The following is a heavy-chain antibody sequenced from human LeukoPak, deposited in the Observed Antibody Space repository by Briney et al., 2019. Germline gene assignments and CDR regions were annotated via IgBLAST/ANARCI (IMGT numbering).Heavy chain of an antibody. CDR2: IIPIFGTA. J-gene: IGHJ3*02. V-gene: IGHV1-69*06. D-gene: IGHD5-18*01. CDR1: GGTFSSYA. CDR3: ATGLTGYSYGYEDWSNAFDI. Sequence: SVKVSCQASGGTFSSYAISWVQQAPGQGLEWMGGIIPIFGTANYAQKFQGRVTMTEDTSTDTAYMELSSLKSEDTAVYYCATGLTGYSYGYEDWSNAFDIWGQGTMVTGSS.